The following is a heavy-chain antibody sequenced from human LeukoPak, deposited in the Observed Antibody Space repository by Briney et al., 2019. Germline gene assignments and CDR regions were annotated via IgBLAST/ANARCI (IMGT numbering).Heavy chain of an antibody. CDR2: IYYSGST. CDR3: ARQGSGWLQVDY. V-gene: IGHV4-59*08. Sequence: SETLSLTCTVSGGSISSYYWSWIRQPPGNGLEWIGYIYYSGSTNYNPSLKSRATISLNTSKNQFSLKLSSVTAADTAVYYCARQGSGWLQVDYWGQGTLVTVSS. J-gene: IGHJ4*02. D-gene: IGHD5-24*01. CDR1: GGSISSYY.